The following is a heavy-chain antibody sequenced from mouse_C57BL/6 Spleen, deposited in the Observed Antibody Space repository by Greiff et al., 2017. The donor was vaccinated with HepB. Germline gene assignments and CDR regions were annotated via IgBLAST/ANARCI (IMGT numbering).Heavy chain of an antibody. D-gene: IGHD4-1*01. V-gene: IGHV1-64*01. CDR2: IHPNSGST. CDR1: GYTFTSYW. CDR3: AREKLGPYFDY. J-gene: IGHJ2*01. Sequence: QVQLQQPGAELVKPGASVKLSCKASGYTFTSYWMHWVKQRPGQGLEWIGMIHPNSGSTNYNEKFKSKATLTVDKSSSTAYMQLSSLTSEDSAFYYCAREKLGPYFDYWGQGTTLTVSS.